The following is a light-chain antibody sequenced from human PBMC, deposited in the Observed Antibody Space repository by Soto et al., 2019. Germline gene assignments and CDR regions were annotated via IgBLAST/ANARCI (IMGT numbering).Light chain of an antibody. CDR2: DVS. CDR3: SSYTSSSTPYV. Sequence: QSVLTQPASVSGSPGQSITISCTGTSSDVGGYNYVSWYQQHPGKAPKLMIYDVSNRPSGVSNCFSGSKSGNTASLTISGLQAEDEADYYCSSYTSSSTPYVFG. V-gene: IGLV2-14*01. J-gene: IGLJ1*01. CDR1: SSDVGGYNY.